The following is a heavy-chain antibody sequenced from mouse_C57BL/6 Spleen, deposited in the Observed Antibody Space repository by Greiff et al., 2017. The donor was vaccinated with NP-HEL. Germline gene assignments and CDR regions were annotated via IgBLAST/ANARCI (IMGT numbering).Heavy chain of an antibody. Sequence: EVKLVESGAELVKPGASVKLSCTASGFNIKDYYMHWVKQRTEQGLEWIGRIDPEDGETTYAPKFPGKATITADTSSNTAYLQLSSLTSEDTAVYYCARGYSDDWGQGTTLTVSS. CDR1: GFNIKDYY. CDR3: ARGYSDD. CDR2: IDPEDGET. D-gene: IGHD2-3*01. J-gene: IGHJ2*01. V-gene: IGHV14-2*01.